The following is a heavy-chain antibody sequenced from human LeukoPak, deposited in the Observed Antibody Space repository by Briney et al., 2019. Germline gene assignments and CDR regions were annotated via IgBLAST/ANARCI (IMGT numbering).Heavy chain of an antibody. J-gene: IGHJ4*02. Sequence: PGGSLRLPCAASGFTFSSYAMHWVRQAPGKGLEWVAVISYDGSNKYYADSVKGRFTISRDNSKNTLYLQMNSLRAEDTAVYYCARGGGWEEGPFDYWGQGTLVTVSS. CDR1: GFTFSSYA. V-gene: IGHV3-30-3*01. CDR2: ISYDGSNK. D-gene: IGHD1-26*01. CDR3: ARGGGWEEGPFDY.